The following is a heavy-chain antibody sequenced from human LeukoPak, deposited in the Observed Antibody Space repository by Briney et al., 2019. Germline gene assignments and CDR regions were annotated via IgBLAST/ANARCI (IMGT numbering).Heavy chain of an antibody. CDR3: ARPGRQGVAFDAFDI. CDR2: IYPGDSDT. D-gene: IGHD1-1*01. J-gene: IGHJ3*02. CDR1: GYSFTSYW. Sequence: GESLKISCKGSGYSFTSYWIGWVRQMPGKGLEWMGIIYPGDSDTRYSPSFQGQVTISADKSISTAYLQWSSLKASDTVMYYCARPGRQGVAFDAFDIWGQGTMVTVSS. V-gene: IGHV5-51*01.